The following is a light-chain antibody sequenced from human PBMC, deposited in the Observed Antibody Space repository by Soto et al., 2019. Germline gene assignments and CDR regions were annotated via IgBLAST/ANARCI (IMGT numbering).Light chain of an antibody. J-gene: IGKJ1*01. CDR2: KAS. V-gene: IGKV1-5*03. CDR3: QEYNTYSPWT. Sequence: DIQMTQSPSTLSASVGDRVIITCRASQTIGTWLAWYQQKPGKAPKVLIYKASNLESGVPSRFSGSGSWTEFTLTISSLQSDDFATYYCQEYNTYSPWTFGQATKVEIK. CDR1: QTIGTW.